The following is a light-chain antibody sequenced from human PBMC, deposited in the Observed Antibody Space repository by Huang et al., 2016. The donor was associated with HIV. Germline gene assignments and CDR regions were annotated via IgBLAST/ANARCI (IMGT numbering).Light chain of an antibody. J-gene: IGKJ4*01. CDR3: MQALQTPVT. V-gene: IGKV2-28*01. Sequence: DIVMTQSPLSLPVTPGEPASISCRSSQSLLHSNGYNCLDWYLQKPGQSPQLLLYLCSNRASGVPDRFSGSGSGTDFTLKISRVEAEDVGVYYCMQALQTPVTFGGGTKVEIK. CDR2: LCS. CDR1: QSLLHSNGYNC.